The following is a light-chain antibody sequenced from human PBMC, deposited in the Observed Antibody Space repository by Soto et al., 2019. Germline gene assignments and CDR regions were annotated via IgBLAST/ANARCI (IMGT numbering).Light chain of an antibody. J-gene: IGKJ5*01. CDR3: QQRSNWPPIT. CDR2: DAS. Sequence: IVWRQSPATVSLSPGERATLSCRASQSVSSYLAWYQQKPGHAPRLLIYDASNRATGIPARFSGSGSGTDFTLTISSIEPEDFSVYYCQQRSNWPPITFGQGTRLEIK. CDR1: QSVSSY. V-gene: IGKV3-11*01.